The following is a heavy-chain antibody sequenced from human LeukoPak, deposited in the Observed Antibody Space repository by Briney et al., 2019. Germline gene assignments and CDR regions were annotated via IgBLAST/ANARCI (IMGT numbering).Heavy chain of an antibody. CDR3: ARVGHSSSWYPYYYDY. J-gene: IGHJ4*02. CDR1: GYTFTGYY. D-gene: IGHD6-13*01. CDR2: INPNSGGT. Sequence: GASVKVSCKASGYTFTGYYMHWVRQAPGQGLEWMGWINPNSGGTNYAQKFQGRVTMTRDTSISTAYMELSRLRSDDTAVYYCARVGHSSSWYPYYYDYWGQGTLVTVSS. V-gene: IGHV1-2*02.